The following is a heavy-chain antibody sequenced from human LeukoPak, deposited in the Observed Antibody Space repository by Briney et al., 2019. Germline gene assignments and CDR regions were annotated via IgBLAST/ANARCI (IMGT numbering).Heavy chain of an antibody. D-gene: IGHD6-19*01. CDR2: ISSSSSTI. Sequence: GGSLRLSCAASGFTFSSYSMNWVRQAPGKGLEWVSYISSSSSTIYYADSVKGRFTISRDNAKNSLYLQMNSLRAEDTAVYYCAREDSSGWYGVHWFDPWGQGTLVTVSS. CDR3: AREDSSGWYGVHWFDP. J-gene: IGHJ5*02. V-gene: IGHV3-48*01. CDR1: GFTFSSYS.